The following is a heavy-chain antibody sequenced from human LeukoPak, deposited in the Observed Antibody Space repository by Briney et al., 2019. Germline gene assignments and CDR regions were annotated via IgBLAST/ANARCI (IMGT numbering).Heavy chain of an antibody. CDR3: AKESGKFDY. CDR2: ISADGGSA. Sequence: GGSLRLSCVASGLXFGESAIHWVRQAPGKGLEWVSLISADGGSAFSADSVKGRFSISRDNSKNSLYLQMGSLRSEDTAMYYCAKESGKFDYWGQGTLVVVSS. J-gene: IGHJ4*02. V-gene: IGHV3-43*02. CDR1: GLXFGESA.